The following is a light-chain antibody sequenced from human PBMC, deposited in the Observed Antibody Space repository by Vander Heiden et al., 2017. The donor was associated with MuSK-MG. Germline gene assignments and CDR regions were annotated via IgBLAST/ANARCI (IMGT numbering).Light chain of an antibody. V-gene: IGLV1-47*01. CDR1: RSNIGTNH. Sequence: QSVLAQPHSASGTPGQRVTISCSGGRSNIGTNHVFWYQQLPGTAPKLLIYRNTQRQSGVPDRVSASKSGTSASLAISGLRSEDEADYFCAAWDDSLSGWVFGGGTKVTVL. J-gene: IGLJ3*02. CDR2: RNT. CDR3: AAWDDSLSGWV.